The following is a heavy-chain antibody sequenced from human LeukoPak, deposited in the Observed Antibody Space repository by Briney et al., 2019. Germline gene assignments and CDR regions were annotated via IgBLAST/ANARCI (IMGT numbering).Heavy chain of an antibody. CDR1: GFTFTNNY. D-gene: IGHD4-17*01. Sequence: GGSLRLSCAASGFTFTNNYMCWVRQAPGKGLEWVSAIFSNDNTYHADSVKGRFAISRDTSKNTLYLQMNSLRAEDTAVYYCAAVSTKTYYYGLDVWGQGTTVTVSS. CDR2: IFSNDNT. J-gene: IGHJ6*02. CDR3: AAVSTKTYYYGLDV. V-gene: IGHV3-53*01.